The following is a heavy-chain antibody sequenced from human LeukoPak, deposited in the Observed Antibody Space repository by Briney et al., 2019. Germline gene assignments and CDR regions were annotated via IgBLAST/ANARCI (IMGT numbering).Heavy chain of an antibody. Sequence: PGRSLRLSCAASGFTFSSYAMHWVRQAPGKGLEWVAVISYDGSNKYYADSVKGRFTISRDNSKNTLYLQMNSLRAVDTAVYYCARGSSSSFDYWGQGTLVTVSS. D-gene: IGHD6-6*01. V-gene: IGHV3-30-3*01. CDR3: ARGSSSSFDY. J-gene: IGHJ4*02. CDR1: GFTFSSYA. CDR2: ISYDGSNK.